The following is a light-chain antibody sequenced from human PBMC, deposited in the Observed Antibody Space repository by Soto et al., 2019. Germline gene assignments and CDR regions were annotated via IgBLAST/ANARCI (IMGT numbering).Light chain of an antibody. CDR2: AAS. V-gene: IGKV1-6*01. Sequence: AIQMTQSPSSLSASVGDRVTITCRASQGIRNDLGWYQQKPGKAPNLLIYAASTLQSGVPSRFSGSGSGTDFTLTITSLQPEDFATYYCLQDYNYPLTFGQGTKLEIK. CDR3: LQDYNYPLT. J-gene: IGKJ2*01. CDR1: QGIRND.